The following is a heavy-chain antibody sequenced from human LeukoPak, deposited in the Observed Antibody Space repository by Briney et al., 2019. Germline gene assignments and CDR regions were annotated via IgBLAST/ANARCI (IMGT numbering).Heavy chain of an antibody. CDR1: GFTFSSYG. CDR3: AKGAQVTIFGHFDY. D-gene: IGHD3-3*01. Sequence: GGSLRLSCAASGFTFSSYGMHWVRRAQGRGRGGGAVLSYDGSNKYYADSVKGRFTISRDNSKNTLYLQVNSLRAEDTAVYYCAKGAQVTIFGHFDYWGQGTLVTVSS. CDR2: LSYDGSNK. J-gene: IGHJ4*02. V-gene: IGHV3-30*18.